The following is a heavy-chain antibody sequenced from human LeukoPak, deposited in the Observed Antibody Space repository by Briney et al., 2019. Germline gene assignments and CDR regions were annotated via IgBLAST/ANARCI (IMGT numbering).Heavy chain of an antibody. CDR2: LKSKGSGGTT. Sequence: GGSLRLSCAASGFNFNAAWMSWVSQTPGKGLEWIGRLKSKGSGGTTDYAAPVKGRFTISRDDSKNTLYLQMNSLKIEDTAVYYCARDSPYCSSTSCDSAFDIWGQGTMVTVSS. CDR1: GFNFNAAW. V-gene: IGHV3-15*01. D-gene: IGHD2-2*02. CDR3: ARDSPYCSSTSCDSAFDI. J-gene: IGHJ3*02.